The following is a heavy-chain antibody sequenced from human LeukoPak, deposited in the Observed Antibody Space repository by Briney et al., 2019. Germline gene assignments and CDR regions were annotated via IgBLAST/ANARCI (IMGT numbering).Heavy chain of an antibody. CDR1: GFTFKNYV. D-gene: IGHD1-26*01. CDR2: IYGSGVSI. V-gene: IGHV3-23*01. CDR3: AKDLGWELPAEAY. J-gene: IGHJ4*02. Sequence: GSLRLSCVASGFTFKNYVMNWVRQAPGKGLEWLATIYGSGVSISYADSVKGRFTISRDNSNNTLYLQMNSLRAEDTAMYYCAKDLGWELPAEAYWGQGILVTVSS.